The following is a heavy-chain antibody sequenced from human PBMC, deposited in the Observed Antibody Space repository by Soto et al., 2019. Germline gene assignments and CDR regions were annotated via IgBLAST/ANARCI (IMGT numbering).Heavy chain of an antibody. V-gene: IGHV4-31*03. CDR1: GGSISSGGYY. Sequence: PSETLCLTCTVSGGSISSGGYYWSWIRQHPGKGLEWIGYIYYSGSTYYNPSLKSRVTISVDTSKNQFSLKLSSVTAADTAVYYCARSMTHYSGSYFGFDPWGQGTLVTVSS. CDR3: ARSMTHYSGSYFGFDP. J-gene: IGHJ5*02. D-gene: IGHD1-26*01. CDR2: IYYSGST.